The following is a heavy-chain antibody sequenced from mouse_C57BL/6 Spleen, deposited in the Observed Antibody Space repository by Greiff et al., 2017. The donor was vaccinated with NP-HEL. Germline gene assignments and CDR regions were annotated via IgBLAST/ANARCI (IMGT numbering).Heavy chain of an antibody. CDR3: TGGSIYYED. CDR1: GFTFSNYW. J-gene: IGHJ2*01. V-gene: IGHV6-3*01. CDR2: IRLKSDNYAT. D-gene: IGHD1-2*01. Sequence: EVKLQESGGGLVQPGGSMKLSCVASGFTFSNYWMNWVRQSPEKGLEWVAQIRLKSDNYATHYAESVKGRFTISRDDSKSSVYLQMNNLRAEDTGIYYCTGGSIYYEDWGQGTTLTVSS.